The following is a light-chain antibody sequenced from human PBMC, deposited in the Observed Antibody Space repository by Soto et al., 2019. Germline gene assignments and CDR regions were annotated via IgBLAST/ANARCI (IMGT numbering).Light chain of an antibody. J-gene: IGKJ3*01. CDR3: QQSYSTPFT. V-gene: IGKV1-39*01. CDR2: TAS. CDR1: QSIATF. Sequence: DIQMTQSPSSLSASVGDRVTITCRASQSIATFLHWYQQRPGTAPKLLIYTASSLQSGVPSRFSGSGSGTDFTPTISSLQPEDFATYYCQQSYSTPFTFGPGTKVDI.